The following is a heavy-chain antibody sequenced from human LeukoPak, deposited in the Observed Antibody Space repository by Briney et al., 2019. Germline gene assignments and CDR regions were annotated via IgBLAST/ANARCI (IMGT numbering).Heavy chain of an antibody. CDR1: GGSFSGYY. CDR2: INPSGSP. Sequence: SETLSLTCAVYGGSFSGYYRSWIRQPPGKGLEWIGEINPSGSPNYNPSLKSRVTISVDTSKNQFSLKLSSMTAADTAVYYCTGRPLRYFDWLLLTYYFDYWGQGTLVTVSS. CDR3: TGRPLRYFDWLLLTYYFDY. V-gene: IGHV4-34*01. J-gene: IGHJ4*02. D-gene: IGHD3-9*01.